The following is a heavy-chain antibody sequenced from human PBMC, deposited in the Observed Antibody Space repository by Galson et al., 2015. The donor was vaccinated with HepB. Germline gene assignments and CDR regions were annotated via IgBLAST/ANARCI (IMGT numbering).Heavy chain of an antibody. Sequence: SVKVSCKASGYTFTSYYIHWVRQAPGQGLEWMGIINPSGGSTNYAQKFQGRVTMTRDTSTRAVYMELSSLRSEDTAVYYCARDRSDCSSTSSWCWFDPWGQGTLVTVSS. D-gene: IGHD2-2*01. CDR2: INPSGGST. CDR3: ARDRSDCSSTSSWCWFDP. CDR1: GYTFTSYY. J-gene: IGHJ5*02. V-gene: IGHV1-46*01.